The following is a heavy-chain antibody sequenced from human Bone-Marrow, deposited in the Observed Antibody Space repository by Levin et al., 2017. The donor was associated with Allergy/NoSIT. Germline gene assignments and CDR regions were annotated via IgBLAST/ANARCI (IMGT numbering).Heavy chain of an antibody. CDR1: GFTFSNYN. D-gene: IGHD3-16*01. V-gene: IGHV3-74*01. CDR3: ARDGGSVAGHDWYFNL. CDR2: MNIDGSIT. Sequence: GGSLRLSCAASGFTFSNYNMHWVRQAPGKGLVWVSRMNIDGSITDYADSVKGRFTISRDNAKNTVYLQMNSLRDDDTAVYYCARDGGSVAGHDWYFNLWGRGTLVTVSS. J-gene: IGHJ2*01.